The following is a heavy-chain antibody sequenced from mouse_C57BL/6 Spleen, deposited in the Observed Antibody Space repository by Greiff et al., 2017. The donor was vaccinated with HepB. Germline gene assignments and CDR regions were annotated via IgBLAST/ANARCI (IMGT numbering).Heavy chain of an antibody. D-gene: IGHD1-1*01. V-gene: IGHV1-62-2*01. CDR2: FYPGSGSI. CDR3: ARHEGGAVVANDAMDY. Sequence: VKLVESGAELVKPGASVKLSCKASGYTFTEYTIHWVKQRSGQGLEWIGWFYPGSGSIKYNEKFKDKATLTADKTSSTVYMELSRLTSEDSAVYFCARHEGGAVVANDAMDYWGQGTSVTVSS. J-gene: IGHJ4*01. CDR1: GYTFTEYT.